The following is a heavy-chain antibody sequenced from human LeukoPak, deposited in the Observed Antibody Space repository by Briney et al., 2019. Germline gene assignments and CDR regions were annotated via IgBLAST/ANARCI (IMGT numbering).Heavy chain of an antibody. D-gene: IGHD2-2*01. V-gene: IGHV3-23*01. J-gene: IGHJ4*02. CDR3: AHRDCSRGAGISSTTCPSYFDF. CDR2: ICGSGDIT. Sequence: GGALRVSRAASGVTLSEYVMCSVREGPGAGLGWGSDICGSGDITYSSDPPKSRFTTSRDNSKDTVYLQMNSLRDEDTAGFYCAHRDCSRGAGISSTTCPSYFDFWGQGTLVTVSS. CDR1: GVTLSEYV.